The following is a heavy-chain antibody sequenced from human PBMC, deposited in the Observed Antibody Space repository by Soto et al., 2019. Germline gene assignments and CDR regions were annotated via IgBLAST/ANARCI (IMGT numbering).Heavy chain of an antibody. CDR3: ARLEMATVETFDY. Sequence: EVQLVQSGAEVMKPGESLRISCQGSGYTFNTYWIGWVRQMPGKGLEWMGIIYPSDSDATYSPSFKGQVTISADTSISTAYLQWTSLKASDSAIYYCARLEMATVETFDYWGQGSLVTVSS. CDR2: IYPSDSDA. V-gene: IGHV5-51*01. D-gene: IGHD4-4*01. CDR1: GYTFNTYW. J-gene: IGHJ4*02.